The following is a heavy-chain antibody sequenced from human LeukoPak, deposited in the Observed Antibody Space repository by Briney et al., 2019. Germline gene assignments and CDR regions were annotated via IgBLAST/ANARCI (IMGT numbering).Heavy chain of an antibody. J-gene: IGHJ5*02. Sequence: PVKVSCKASGGTFSSYAISWVRQAPGQGLEWMGRIIPIFGTANYAQKFQGRVTITADESMSTAYMELSSLRSEDTAVYYCARGASSGWYNWFDPWGQGTLVTVSS. V-gene: IGHV1-69*13. D-gene: IGHD6-19*01. CDR2: IIPIFGTA. CDR1: GGTFSSYA. CDR3: ARGASSGWYNWFDP.